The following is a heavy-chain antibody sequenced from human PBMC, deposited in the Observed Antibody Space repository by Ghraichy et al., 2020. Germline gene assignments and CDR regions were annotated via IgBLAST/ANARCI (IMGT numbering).Heavy chain of an antibody. CDR3: AASLETLFREAFDY. J-gene: IGHJ4*02. V-gene: IGHV3-74*01. Sequence: GSLNISCVASGFTFTNYWMHWVRQVPGKGLVWVSRIKSDGTITTYAESLKGRFTISRDNAKNTLYLQMNSLRAEDTAVYYCAASLETLFREAFDYWGQGTLVTVSS. D-gene: IGHD3-3*01. CDR2: IKSDGTIT. CDR1: GFTFTNYW.